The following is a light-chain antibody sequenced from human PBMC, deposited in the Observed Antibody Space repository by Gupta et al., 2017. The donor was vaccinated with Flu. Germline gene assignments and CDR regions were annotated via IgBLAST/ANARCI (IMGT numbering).Light chain of an antibody. J-gene: IGKJ5*01. CDR2: AAS. CDR1: QGSSSC. V-gene: IGKV1-12*01. Sequence: PSSVAASVRDSVTIPCRASQGSSSCLAWYQQKPGKTPKLLIYAASSWHSGVPARFSGSGSGTDFTLKISRVEPEDVATYFCQQGQQISVTFGHGTKLEIK. CDR3: QQGQQISVT.